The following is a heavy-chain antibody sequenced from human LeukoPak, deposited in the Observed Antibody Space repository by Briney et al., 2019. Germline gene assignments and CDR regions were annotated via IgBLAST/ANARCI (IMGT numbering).Heavy chain of an antibody. D-gene: IGHD3-10*01. CDR1: NESFSGYF. V-gene: IGHV4-34*01. Sequence: SETLSLTCTVYNESFSGYFWSWIRQPPGKRLEWIGEINHSGSTNYNPSLKSRATMSVDTSKNQFSLKLSSVTAADTAVYYCARDEYYYGSGSYYPFDYWGQGTLVTVSS. CDR3: ARDEYYYGSGSYYPFDY. J-gene: IGHJ4*02. CDR2: INHSGST.